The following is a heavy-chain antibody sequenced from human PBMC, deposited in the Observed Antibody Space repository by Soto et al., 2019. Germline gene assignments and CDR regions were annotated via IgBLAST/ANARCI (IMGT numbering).Heavy chain of an antibody. CDR1: GFDASVNY. J-gene: IGHJ6*02. Sequence: EVQLVESGGTLVQPGGSLRLSCAASGFDASVNYMTWVRQAPGKGLEWVSAINSAGSTFYADSVKGRFTISRDNSKNTLYLQMNSLRVEDTAMYYRVRENYYYGMDVWGQGTAVTVSS. V-gene: IGHV3-66*01. CDR3: VRENYYYGMDV. CDR2: INSAGST.